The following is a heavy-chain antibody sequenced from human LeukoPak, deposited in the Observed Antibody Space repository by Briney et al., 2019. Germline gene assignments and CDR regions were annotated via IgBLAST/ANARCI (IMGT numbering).Heavy chain of an antibody. J-gene: IGHJ4*02. CDR3: AKDISSGSYYRDRPTHFDY. D-gene: IGHD1-26*01. V-gene: IGHV3-23*01. CDR1: GFTFSSYA. Sequence: PGGSLRLSCAASGFTFSSYAMSWVRQAPGKGLEWVSAISLSGCSTYYADSVKGRFTISRDNSKNTLYLQMNSLRAEDTAVYYCAKDISSGSYYRDRPTHFDYWGQGTLVTVSS. CDR2: ISLSGCST.